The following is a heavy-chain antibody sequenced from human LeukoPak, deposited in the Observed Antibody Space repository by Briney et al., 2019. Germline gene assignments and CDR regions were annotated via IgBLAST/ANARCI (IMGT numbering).Heavy chain of an antibody. J-gene: IGHJ4*02. Sequence: SETLSLTCTVSGGSISSYYWSWVRQPAGEGLEWIGRIYTSGSTNYNPSLTSRVTMSVDTSKTQFSLKLSSVTAADTAVYYCARESITIFGVVEPFDYWGQGTLVTVSS. CDR1: GGSISSYY. CDR3: ARESITIFGVVEPFDY. D-gene: IGHD3-3*01. CDR2: IYTSGST. V-gene: IGHV4-4*07.